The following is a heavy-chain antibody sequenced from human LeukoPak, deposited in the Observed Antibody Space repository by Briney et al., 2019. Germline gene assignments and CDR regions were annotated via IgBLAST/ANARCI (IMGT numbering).Heavy chain of an antibody. V-gene: IGHV3-23*01. CDR1: GFTFNNFA. J-gene: IGHJ3*02. Sequence: GGSLRLSCAASGFTFNNFALHWVRQAPGKGLEWVSGISGPATTSYYADSVKGRFTISRDNSRNTLYLQMNSLRAEDTAVYYCAKPGGPGIAARGAFDIWGQGTMVTISS. CDR3: AKPGGPGIAARGAFDI. CDR2: ISGPATTS. D-gene: IGHD6-25*01.